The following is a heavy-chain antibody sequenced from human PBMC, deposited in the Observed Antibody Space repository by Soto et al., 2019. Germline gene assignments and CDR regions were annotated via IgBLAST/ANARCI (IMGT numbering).Heavy chain of an antibody. CDR1: GFTFSSYW. Sequence: PGGSLRLSCAASGFTFSSYWMSWVRQAPGKGLEWVANIKQDGSEKYYVDSVKGRFTISRDNAKNSLYLQMNSLRAEDTAGYYCGSPDYIPLRGPGYGGQEPLVTVPS. CDR2: IKQDGSEK. CDR3: GSPDYIPLRGPGY. D-gene: IGHD4-4*01. J-gene: IGHJ4*02. V-gene: IGHV3-7*01.